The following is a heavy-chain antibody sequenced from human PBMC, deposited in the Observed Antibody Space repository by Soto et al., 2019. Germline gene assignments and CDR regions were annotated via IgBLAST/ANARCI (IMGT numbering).Heavy chain of an antibody. V-gene: IGHV3-23*01. CDR3: AKDREGGDY. CDR2: ISSSGGNT. J-gene: IGHJ4*02. D-gene: IGHD1-26*01. Sequence: PGGSLRLSCAASGFTFSSYAMSWVRQAPGKGLDWVSCISSSGGNTYYADSVKGRFTISRDNSKNTLCLQMNSLRAEDTAIYYCAKDREGGDYWGQGALVTVSS. CDR1: GFTFSSYA.